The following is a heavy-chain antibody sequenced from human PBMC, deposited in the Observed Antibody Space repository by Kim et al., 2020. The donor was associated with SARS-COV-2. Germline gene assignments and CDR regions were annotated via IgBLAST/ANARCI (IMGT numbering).Heavy chain of an antibody. J-gene: IGHJ3*02. D-gene: IGHD5-12*01. V-gene: IGHV4-59*01. Sequence: SETLSLTCTVSGGSISSYYWTWIRQPPGKGLEWIGFIYYSGGTNYNASLKSRVTISVDTSKNQFSLKLSSVTAADTAVYYCARDQYGGYVGAFDIWGPGTMVTVSS. CDR1: GGSISSYY. CDR3: ARDQYGGYVGAFDI. CDR2: IYYSGGT.